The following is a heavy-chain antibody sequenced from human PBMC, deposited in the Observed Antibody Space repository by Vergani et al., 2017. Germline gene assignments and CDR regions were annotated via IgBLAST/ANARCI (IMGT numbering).Heavy chain of an antibody. CDR2: INDSGGSS. V-gene: IGHV3-23*01. CDR1: GFSFSSYA. J-gene: IGHJ3*01. CDR3: VRDVRVSRT. Sequence: EVQLLESGGGLVQPGGSLRLSCAASGFSFSSYAMSWVRQAPGKGLEWVSVINDSGGSSQYADSVKGRFTISRDNAKNSLYLDMSSLRAEDTAVYYCVRDVRVSRTWGQGTLVAVSS.